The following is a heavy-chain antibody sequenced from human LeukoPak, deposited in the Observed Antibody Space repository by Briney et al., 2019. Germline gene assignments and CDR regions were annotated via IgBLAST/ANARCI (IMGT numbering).Heavy chain of an antibody. V-gene: IGHV3-48*01. CDR3: ARDFLEDVY. CDR1: GFTFSNYN. J-gene: IGHJ4*02. D-gene: IGHD3-3*01. Sequence: PGGSLRLSCAASGFTFSNYNINWVRQAPGKGLEWVSYISSSSTTIHYADSVRGRFTISRDNARNSLYLQMNSLRAEDTAVYYCARDFLEDVYWGQGTLVTVSS. CDR2: ISSSSTTI.